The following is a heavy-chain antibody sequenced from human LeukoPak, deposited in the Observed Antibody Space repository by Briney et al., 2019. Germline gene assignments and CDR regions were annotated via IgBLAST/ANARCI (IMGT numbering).Heavy chain of an antibody. CDR2: VRYDGSNK. V-gene: IGHV3-30*02. D-gene: IGHD5-18*01. J-gene: IGHJ4*02. CDR1: GFTFSSYG. CDR3: AKRGTAMVTSRYYFDY. Sequence: GGSLRLSCAASGFTFSSYGMHWVRQAPGKGLEWVAFVRYDGSNKYYADSVKGRFTISRDNSKNTLYLQMNSLRAEDTAVYYCAKRGTAMVTSRYYFDYWGQGTLVTVSS.